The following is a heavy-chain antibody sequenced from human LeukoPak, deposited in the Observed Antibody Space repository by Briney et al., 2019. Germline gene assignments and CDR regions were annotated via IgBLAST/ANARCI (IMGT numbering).Heavy chain of an antibody. CDR1: GFTFTTFW. V-gene: IGHV3-30*03. CDR2: ISHDGTTK. CDR3: GQDY. Sequence: GGSLRLSCATSGFTFTTFWMHWVRQAPGKGLEWVALISHDGTTKYYADSVKGRFTISRENSKNTLYLQMNSLRVDDTAVYYCGQDYWGQGTLVAVSP. J-gene: IGHJ4*02.